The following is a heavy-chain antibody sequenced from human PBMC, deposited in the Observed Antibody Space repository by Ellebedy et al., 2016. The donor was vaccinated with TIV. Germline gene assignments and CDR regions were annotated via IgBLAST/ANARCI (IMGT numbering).Heavy chain of an antibody. CDR2: IYYSGDT. V-gene: IGHV4-39*01. Sequence: PSETLFLTCTVSGDSLSRSSYYWGWFRQPPGKGLEWIGNIYYSGDTDYNPSLKSRVTMSVDTSKNQFSLNRRSVTAADTAVYYCARNPPTYNWVDSWGQGILVTVSS. CDR1: GDSLSRSSYY. J-gene: IGHJ5*01. CDR3: ARNPPTYNWVDS.